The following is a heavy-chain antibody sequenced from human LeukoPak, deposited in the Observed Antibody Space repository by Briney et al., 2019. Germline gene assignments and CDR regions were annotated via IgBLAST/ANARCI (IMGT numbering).Heavy chain of an antibody. D-gene: IGHD3-16*01. J-gene: IGHJ4*02. CDR3: ARHTYTVYGSYYFDN. CDR2: IYYSGST. CDR1: GGSISSSSYY. Sequence: SETLSLTCTVSGGSISSSSYYWGWIRQPPGKGLEWIGSIYYSGSTYYNPSLKSRVTISVDTAKNQFSLKMSSVTAADTAVYYCARHTYTVYGSYYFDNWGQGTLVTVSS. V-gene: IGHV4-39*01.